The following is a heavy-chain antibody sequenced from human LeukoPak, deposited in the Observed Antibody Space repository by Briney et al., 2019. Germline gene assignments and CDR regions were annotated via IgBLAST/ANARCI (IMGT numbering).Heavy chain of an antibody. CDR3: ARGGDYGSGSFRWRHFDY. CDR1: GFTFSNYA. J-gene: IGHJ4*02. CDR2: ISYDGNNK. D-gene: IGHD3-10*01. Sequence: PGMSLRLSCAASGFTFSNYALHWVRQAPGKGLEWVTVISYDGNNKYYADSVTGRFTISRDNSKNTLYLQMNSLRTEDTAVYYCARGGDYGSGSFRWRHFDYWGQGTLVTVSS. V-gene: IGHV3-30-3*01.